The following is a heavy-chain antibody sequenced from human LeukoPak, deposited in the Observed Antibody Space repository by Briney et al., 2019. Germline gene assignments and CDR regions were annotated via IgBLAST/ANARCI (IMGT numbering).Heavy chain of an antibody. Sequence: SVKVSCKASGGTFSSYAISWVRQAPGQGLEWMGRIIPILGIANYAQKFQGRVTITADKSTSTAYMELSSLRSEDTAVYYCAREEYCSGGSCYRTANDYWGQGTLVTVSS. D-gene: IGHD2-15*01. CDR3: AREEYCSGGSCYRTANDY. CDR2: IIPILGIA. CDR1: GGTFSSYA. J-gene: IGHJ4*02. V-gene: IGHV1-69*04.